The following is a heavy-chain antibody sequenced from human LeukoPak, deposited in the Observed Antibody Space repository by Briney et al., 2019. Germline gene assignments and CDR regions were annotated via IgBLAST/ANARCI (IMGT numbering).Heavy chain of an antibody. D-gene: IGHD6-13*01. V-gene: IGHV1-24*01. Sequence: GAPVKVSCKVSGYTLTELSMHWVRQAPGKGLEWMGGFDPEDGETIYAQKFQGRVTMTEDTSTDTAYMELSSLRSEDTAVYYCATGGGVSSSPGYWGQGTLVTVSS. CDR3: ATGGGVSSSPGY. J-gene: IGHJ4*02. CDR1: GYTLTELS. CDR2: FDPEDGET.